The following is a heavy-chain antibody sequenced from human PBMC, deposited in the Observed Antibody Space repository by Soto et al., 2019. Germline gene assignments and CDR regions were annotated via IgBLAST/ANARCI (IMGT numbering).Heavy chain of an antibody. D-gene: IGHD6-13*01. J-gene: IGHJ4*02. CDR2: ISDSGGST. CDR3: AKAPYSSSWYYFDH. CDR1: GFTFSSYA. Sequence: PGGSLRLSCAASGFTFSSYAMTWVRQAPGKGLEWVSVISDSGGSTYYADSVKGRFTVSRDNSKNTLYLQINNLRAEDTAVYFCAKAPYSSSWYYFDHWGQGTLVTVSS. V-gene: IGHV3-23*01.